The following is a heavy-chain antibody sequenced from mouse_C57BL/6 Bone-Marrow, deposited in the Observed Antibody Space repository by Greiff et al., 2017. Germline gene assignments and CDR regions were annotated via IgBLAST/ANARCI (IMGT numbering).Heavy chain of an antibody. Sequence: VQLQESGAELARPGASVKLSCKASGYTFTSYGIRWVKQRTGQGLEWIGEIYPRSGNTYYNAKFKGKATLTADKSSSTAYMELRSLTSEDSAVFVCARLGLLDWYFDVWGTGTTVTVSS. CDR3: ARLGLLDWYFDV. CDR2: IYPRSGNT. J-gene: IGHJ1*03. V-gene: IGHV1-81*01. CDR1: GYTFTSYG. D-gene: IGHD2-3*01.